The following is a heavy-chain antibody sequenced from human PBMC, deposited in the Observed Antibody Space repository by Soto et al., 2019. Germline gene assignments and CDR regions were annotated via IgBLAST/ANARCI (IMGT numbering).Heavy chain of an antibody. CDR3: AREITGTNY. V-gene: IGHV1-69*13. CDR2: IIPIFGTA. J-gene: IGHJ4*02. CDR1: GGTFDSYA. Sequence: SVKVSCKASGGTFDSYAISWVRQAPAQGLEWMGGIIPIFGTANYEQKFQGKVTITADESTSTAYMELSSLRSEDTAVYYCAREITGTNYWGQGTLVTVSS. D-gene: IGHD1-7*01.